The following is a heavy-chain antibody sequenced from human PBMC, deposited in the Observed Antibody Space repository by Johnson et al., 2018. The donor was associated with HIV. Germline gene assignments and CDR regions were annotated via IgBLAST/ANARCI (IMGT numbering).Heavy chain of an antibody. J-gene: IGHJ3*02. CDR2: IRSKAYGGTT. V-gene: IGHV3-49*03. D-gene: IGHD3-10*01. CDR3: ARRLWFRNLYDAFDI. CDR1: GSSFGDYT. Sequence: EVQLVESGGGLMQPGRSLRLSCVASGSSFGDYTLNWLRQPPGKGLEWVGFIRSKAYGGTTHFAASVKGRFIISRDDSKSIAYLQMNSLKTEDKAVYYCARRLWFRNLYDAFDIWGQGTMVTVSS.